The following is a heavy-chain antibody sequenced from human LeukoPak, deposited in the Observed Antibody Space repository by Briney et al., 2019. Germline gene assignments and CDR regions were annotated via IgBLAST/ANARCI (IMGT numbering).Heavy chain of an antibody. Sequence: PSETLSLTCTVSGGSISSYYWSWIRQPPGKGLEWIGYIYYSGSTNYNPSLKNRVTISVDTSKNQFSLKLSSVTAADTAVYYCAREDRAMVRGVIPPSYYYYYMDVWGKGTTVTVSS. V-gene: IGHV4-59*01. D-gene: IGHD3-10*01. CDR1: GGSISSYY. J-gene: IGHJ6*03. CDR3: AREDRAMVRGVIPPSYYYYYMDV. CDR2: IYYSGST.